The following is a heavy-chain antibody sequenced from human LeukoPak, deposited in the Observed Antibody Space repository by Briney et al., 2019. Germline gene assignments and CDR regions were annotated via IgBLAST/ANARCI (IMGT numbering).Heavy chain of an antibody. D-gene: IGHD3-22*01. Sequence: SETLSLTCTVSGGSISSSSYYWGWIRQSPGKGLEWIGYIYYSGSTYYNPSLKSRVTISVDTSKNQFSLKLSSVTAADTAVYYCAGRDYYDSSGLTHDYWGQGTLVTVSS. CDR2: IYYSGST. CDR3: AGRDYYDSSGLTHDY. CDR1: GGSISSSSYY. V-gene: IGHV4-39*07. J-gene: IGHJ4*02.